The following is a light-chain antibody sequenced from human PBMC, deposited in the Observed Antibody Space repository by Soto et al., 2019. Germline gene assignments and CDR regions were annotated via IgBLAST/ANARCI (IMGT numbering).Light chain of an antibody. CDR1: QDISVY. CDR3: HKFNTAPLT. Sequence: DIQMTQSPSSLSASVGDRVTITCRASQDISVYLAWYQQKPGKVPKLLIYSASTLQSGVPSRFSGSGSGTDFTLTISSLQPEDVATYYCHKFNTAPLTFGQGTGLEIK. J-gene: IGKJ5*01. CDR2: SAS. V-gene: IGKV1-27*01.